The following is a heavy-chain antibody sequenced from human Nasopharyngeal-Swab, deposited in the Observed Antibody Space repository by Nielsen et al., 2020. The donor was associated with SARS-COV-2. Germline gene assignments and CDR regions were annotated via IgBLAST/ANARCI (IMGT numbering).Heavy chain of an antibody. Sequence: SETLSPTCAVYGASFSGYYWSWIRQPPGKGLEWIGYIYYSGSTNYNPPLKSRVTISVDTSKNQFSLKLSSVSAADTAVYYCARMTTQIYYYYGMDVWGQGTTVTVSS. CDR1: GASFSGYY. J-gene: IGHJ6*02. D-gene: IGHD4-11*01. V-gene: IGHV4-59*01. CDR2: IYYSGST. CDR3: ARMTTQIYYYYGMDV.